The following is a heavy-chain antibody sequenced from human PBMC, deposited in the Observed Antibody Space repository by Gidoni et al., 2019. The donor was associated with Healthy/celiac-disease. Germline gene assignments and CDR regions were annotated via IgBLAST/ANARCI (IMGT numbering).Heavy chain of an antibody. V-gene: IGHV3-23*04. CDR2: ISGRCGST. CDR3: AKPPSGDGDYDY. D-gene: IGHD4-17*01. CDR1: GFTFSSYA. J-gene: IGHJ4*02. Sequence: EVQLVESGGGLVQPVGSLRLSCSASGFTFSSYALSWVRQAPGKGLEWVSAISGRCGSTYYADSVKGRLTISRDNSKNTLYLQMNRLRAEDTAVYYCAKPPSGDGDYDYWGQGTLVTVSS.